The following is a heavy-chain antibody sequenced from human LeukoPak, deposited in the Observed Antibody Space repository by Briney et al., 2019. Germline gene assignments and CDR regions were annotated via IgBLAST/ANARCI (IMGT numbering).Heavy chain of an antibody. J-gene: IGHJ4*02. CDR1: GFTFSSYS. V-gene: IGHV3-21*01. Sequence: GGSLRLSCAASGFTFSSYSMNWVRQAPGKGLEWVSSISSSSSYIYYADSVKGRFTISRDNAKNSLYLQMNSLRAEDTAVYYCARAENLGYCSGGSCYATVFDYWGQGTLVTVSS. CDR3: ARAENLGYCSGGSCYATVFDY. CDR2: ISSSSSYI. D-gene: IGHD2-15*01.